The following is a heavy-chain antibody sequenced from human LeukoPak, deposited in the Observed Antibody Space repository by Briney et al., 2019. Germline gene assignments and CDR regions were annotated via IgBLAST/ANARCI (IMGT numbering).Heavy chain of an antibody. CDR2: IIPIFGTA. CDR1: GGTFSSYA. V-gene: IGHV1-69*01. Sequence: ASVKVSCKASGGTFSSYAISWVRQAPGQGLEWMGGIIPIFGTANYAQKFQGRVTITADESTSTAYMELSSLRSEDTAVYYCARDSSGWYALFDYWGQGTLVTVCS. D-gene: IGHD6-19*01. CDR3: ARDSSGWYALFDY. J-gene: IGHJ4*02.